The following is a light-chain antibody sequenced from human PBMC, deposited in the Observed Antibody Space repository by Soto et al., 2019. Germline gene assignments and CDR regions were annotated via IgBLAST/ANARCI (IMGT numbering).Light chain of an antibody. V-gene: IGKV1-33*01. CDR1: QDIGNY. CDR2: DAS. J-gene: IGKJ4*01. Sequence: DIQMTQSRSSLSASVGDRVTVTCRASQDIGNYLCWYQQKLGKAPKLLIYDASYLEAGVPSRFSGGGSGTDFTFTISSLQPEDFATYYCQQHDSLPLTFGGGTKVDIK. CDR3: QQHDSLPLT.